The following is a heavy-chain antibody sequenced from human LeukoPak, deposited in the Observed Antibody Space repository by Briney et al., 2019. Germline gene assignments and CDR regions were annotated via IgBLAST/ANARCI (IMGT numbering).Heavy chain of an antibody. Sequence: SETLSLTCAVYGGSFSGYYWSWIRQPPGKGLEWIGEINHSGSTNYNPSLKSRVTISVDTSKSQFSLKLSSVTAADTAVYYCARVNYDFWSGYYVGHYFDYWGQGTLVTVSS. CDR1: GGSFSGYY. J-gene: IGHJ4*02. CDR2: INHSGST. V-gene: IGHV4-34*01. CDR3: ARVNYDFWSGYYVGHYFDY. D-gene: IGHD3-3*01.